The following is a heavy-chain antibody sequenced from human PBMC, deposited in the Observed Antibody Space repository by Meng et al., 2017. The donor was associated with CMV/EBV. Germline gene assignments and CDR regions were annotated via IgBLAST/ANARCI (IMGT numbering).Heavy chain of an antibody. CDR3: ARVEMATSIRDHYGMDV. CDR1: GYTFSSYA. J-gene: IGHJ6*02. Sequence: SVKVSCKASGYTFSSYAISWVRQAPGQGLEWMGGIIPIFGTANYAQKFQGRVTITTDESTSTAYMELSSLRSEDTAVYYCARVEMATSIRDHYGMDVWGQGTTVTVSS. CDR2: IIPIFGTA. V-gene: IGHV1-69*05. D-gene: IGHD5-24*01.